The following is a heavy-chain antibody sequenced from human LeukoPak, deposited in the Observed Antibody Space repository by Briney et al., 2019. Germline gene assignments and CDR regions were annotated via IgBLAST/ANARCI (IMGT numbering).Heavy chain of an antibody. D-gene: IGHD3-10*01. CDR1: GGSTSSGSYY. Sequence: SETLSLTCTVSGGSTSSGSYYWSWIRQPAGKGLEWIGRIYTSGSTNYNPSLKSRVTISVDTSKNQFSLKLSSVTAADTAVYYCASGHYYGSGSYSYWGQGTLVTVSS. CDR3: ASGHYYGSGSYSY. J-gene: IGHJ4*02. V-gene: IGHV4-61*02. CDR2: IYTSGST.